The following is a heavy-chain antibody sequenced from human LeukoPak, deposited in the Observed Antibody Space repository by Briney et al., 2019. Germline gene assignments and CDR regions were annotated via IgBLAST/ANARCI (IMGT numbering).Heavy chain of an antibody. V-gene: IGHV3-23*01. CDR3: AKQLGYCSDGSCYFPY. Sequence: GGSLRLSCAASGFTFGSCGMTWVRQAPGKGLEWVSSISGSDDGTYYADSVKGRFTISRDNSKNTLYLQMNSLRAEDTAVYYCAKQLGYCSDGSCYFPYWGQGTLVTVSS. J-gene: IGHJ4*02. D-gene: IGHD2-15*01. CDR1: GFTFGSCG. CDR2: ISGSDDGT.